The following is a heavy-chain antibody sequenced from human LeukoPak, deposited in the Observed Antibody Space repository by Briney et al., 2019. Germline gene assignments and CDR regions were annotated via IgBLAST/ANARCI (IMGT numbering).Heavy chain of an antibody. CDR2: INTDGSTT. CDR1: GFTFSSYW. J-gene: IGHJ4*02. Sequence: GGSLRLSCAASGFTFSSYWMHWVRQAPGKGLVWVSRINTDGSTTNYADSVKGRFTISRDNAKSTVYLQMNSLRAEDTAVYYCARDYYGSGSTLFDYWGQGTLVTVSS. V-gene: IGHV3-74*01. D-gene: IGHD3-10*01. CDR3: ARDYYGSGSTLFDY.